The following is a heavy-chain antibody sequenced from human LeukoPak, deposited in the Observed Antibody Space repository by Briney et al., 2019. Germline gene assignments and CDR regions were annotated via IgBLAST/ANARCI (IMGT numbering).Heavy chain of an antibody. CDR2: ISDDGSNE. CDR1: GFTFSSYA. CDR3: ARDLTTGTGTSGLLVD. D-gene: IGHD4-17*01. V-gene: IGHV3-30-3*01. J-gene: IGHJ4*02. Sequence: PGGSLRLSCAASGFTFSSYAMHWVRQAPGKGLEWVAVISDDGSNEYYADSVRGRFTISRDHSKSTLYLQMNSLRAEDTAVYYCARDLTTGTGTSGLLVDWGQGTLVTVSS.